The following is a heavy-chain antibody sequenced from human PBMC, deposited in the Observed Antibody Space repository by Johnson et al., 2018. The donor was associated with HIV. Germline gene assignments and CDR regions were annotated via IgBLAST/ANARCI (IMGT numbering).Heavy chain of an antibody. J-gene: IGHJ3*02. CDR1: GFTFSSYA. D-gene: IGHD1-26*01. Sequence: VQLVESGGGLVQPGGSLRLSCAASGFTFSSYAMSWVRQAPGKGLEWVSAISGSGGSTYYADSVKGRFTISRDNSKHTLYLQMNSLRAEDTAVYYCARRVGATGGAFDIWGQGTMVTVSS. CDR2: ISGSGGST. V-gene: IGHV3-23*04. CDR3: ARRVGATGGAFDI.